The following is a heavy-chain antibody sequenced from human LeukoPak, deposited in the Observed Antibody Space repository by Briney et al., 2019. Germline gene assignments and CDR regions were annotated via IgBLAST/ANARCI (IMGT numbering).Heavy chain of an antibody. V-gene: IGHV3-23*01. CDR2: ISGSGGST. Sequence: GGSLRLSCAASGFTFSSYAMSWVRQAPGKGLEWVSAISGSGGSTYYADSVKGRFTISRDNYRDTLYLQMHSLRAEDTAVYYCAKGYYDYVWGSYYFDYWGEGTLVTVSS. CDR1: GFTFSSYA. CDR3: AKGYYDYVWGSYYFDY. J-gene: IGHJ4*02. D-gene: IGHD3-16*01.